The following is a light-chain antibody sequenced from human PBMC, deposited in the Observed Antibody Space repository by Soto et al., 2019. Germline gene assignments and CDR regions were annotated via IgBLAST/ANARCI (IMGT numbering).Light chain of an antibody. Sequence: DIVMTQTPPSLPVTPGEPASISCRASQSLLDSDDGNTYLDWYLQKPGQSPQLLIYTVSYRASGVPDRFSGSGSGTDFTLKISRVKAEDVGVYYCMQRIEFPLTFGGGTKVDIK. V-gene: IGKV2-40*01. J-gene: IGKJ4*01. CDR2: TVS. CDR3: MQRIEFPLT. CDR1: QSLLDSDDGNTY.